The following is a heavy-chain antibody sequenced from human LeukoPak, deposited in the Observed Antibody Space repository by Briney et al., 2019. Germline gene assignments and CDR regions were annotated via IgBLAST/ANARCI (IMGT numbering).Heavy chain of an antibody. CDR3: ARGGYSYLLYYYYMDV. D-gene: IGHD5-18*01. CDR1: GYSFTSYW. Sequence: GESLKISCKGSGYSFTSYWIGWVRQMPGKGLEWVGIIYPGDSDTRYSPSFQGQVTISADKSISTAYLQWSSLKPSDTAMYYCARGGYSYLLYYYYMDVWGKGTTVTVSS. CDR2: IYPGDSDT. V-gene: IGHV5-51*01. J-gene: IGHJ6*03.